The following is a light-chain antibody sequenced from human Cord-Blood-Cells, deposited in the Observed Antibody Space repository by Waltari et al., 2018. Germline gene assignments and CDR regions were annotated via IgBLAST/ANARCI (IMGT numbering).Light chain of an antibody. Sequence: DIQMTQSPSSLSASVGDRVTLTCRASQSISSYLNWYQQKPGKAPKLLIYAASSLQSGVPSRLSGSGSGTDLTLTISSLQPEDFATYYCQQSYSTPRTFGQGTKVEIK. V-gene: IGKV1-39*01. CDR3: QQSYSTPRT. CDR2: AAS. CDR1: QSISSY. J-gene: IGKJ1*01.